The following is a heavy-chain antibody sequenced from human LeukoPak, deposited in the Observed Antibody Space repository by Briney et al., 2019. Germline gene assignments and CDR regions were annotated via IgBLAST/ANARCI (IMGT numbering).Heavy chain of an antibody. CDR3: ASVSGGTEYYFDY. CDR2: IYSGGST. Sequence: GGSLRLSCAASGFTLSSNYMSWVRQAPGKGLEWVSVIYSGGSTYYADSVTGRFTISRDNSKNTLYLQMNSLRAEDTAVYYCASVSGGTEYYFDYWGQGTLVTVSS. V-gene: IGHV3-53*01. CDR1: GFTLSSNY. D-gene: IGHD2-15*01. J-gene: IGHJ4*02.